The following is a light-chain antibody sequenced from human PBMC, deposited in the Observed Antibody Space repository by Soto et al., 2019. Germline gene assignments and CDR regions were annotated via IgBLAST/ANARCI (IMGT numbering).Light chain of an antibody. Sequence: EVVLTQSPGTLSLSPGEGATLSCRASQTISRTHLAWYQQKPGQAPRLLIYGASTRASGTPARFSGSGSGTDFTLTISSLEPADFAVYYCQQSGGSPITFGQGTKLETK. J-gene: IGKJ2*01. CDR1: QTISRTH. CDR2: GAS. CDR3: QQSGGSPIT. V-gene: IGKV3-20*01.